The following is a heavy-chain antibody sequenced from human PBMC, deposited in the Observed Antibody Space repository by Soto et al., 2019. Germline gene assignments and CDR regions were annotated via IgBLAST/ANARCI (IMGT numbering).Heavy chain of an antibody. V-gene: IGHV1-8*01. CDR3: ARNYQGLSY. CDR1: GYTFTSHD. CDR2: MTPNGVNT. Sequence: ASVKVSCKASGYTFTSHDIVWVRQATGQGLEWVGWMTPNGVNTASAQKFQGRITMTRDTSISTAYMELSSLKSEDTAAYFCARNYQGLSYWGQGTLVTVS. D-gene: IGHD1-7*01. J-gene: IGHJ4*02.